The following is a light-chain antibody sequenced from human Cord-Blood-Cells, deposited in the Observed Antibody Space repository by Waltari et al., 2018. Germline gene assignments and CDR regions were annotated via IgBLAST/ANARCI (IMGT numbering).Light chain of an antibody. CDR2: SAS. CDR1: PGISNY. CDR3: QKYNSAPWT. Sequence: IQMTHSPCSTSASVGDRVTLTCRESPGISNYLAWYQQKPGKVPKLLIYSASNLQSGVPSRFSGRGSGTDVTLTISILQPEDVATYYCQKYNSAPWTFGQGTKVEIK. J-gene: IGKJ1*01. V-gene: IGKV1-27*01.